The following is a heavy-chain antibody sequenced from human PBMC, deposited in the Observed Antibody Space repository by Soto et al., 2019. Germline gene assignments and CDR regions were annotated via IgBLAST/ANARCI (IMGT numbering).Heavy chain of an antibody. J-gene: IGHJ4*02. Sequence: QVQLVESGGGVVQPGRSLRLSCAASGFTFSSYGIHWVRQAPGKGLEWVALVSYDGNSKYYADSVKGRFSISRDNSKNTLYLQMNRLRAEDTAVDYCAKDESNGFDYFDYWGQGTLVTVSS. D-gene: IGHD6-19*01. V-gene: IGHV3-30*18. CDR3: AKDESNGFDYFDY. CDR1: GFTFSSYG. CDR2: VSYDGNSK.